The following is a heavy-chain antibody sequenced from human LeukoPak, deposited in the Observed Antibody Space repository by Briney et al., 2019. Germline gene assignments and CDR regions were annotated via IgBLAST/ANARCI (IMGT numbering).Heavy chain of an antibody. CDR2: IIPILGIA. Sequence: SVKVSCKASGGTFSSYAISWVRQAPGQGLEWMGRIIPILGIANYAQKFQGRVTITADESTSTAYMELSSLRSEDTAVYYCARDGNSGSYYVDYWGQGTLVTVSS. V-gene: IGHV1-69*04. D-gene: IGHD1-26*01. CDR3: ARDGNSGSYYVDY. J-gene: IGHJ4*02. CDR1: GGTFSSYA.